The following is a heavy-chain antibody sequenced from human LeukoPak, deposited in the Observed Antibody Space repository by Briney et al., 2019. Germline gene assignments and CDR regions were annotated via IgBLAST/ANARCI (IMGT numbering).Heavy chain of an antibody. D-gene: IGHD3-22*01. J-gene: IGHJ4*02. CDR3: TTDYYDSSGYGDY. Sequence: GGSLRLSCAASGLTFSNAWMSWVRQAPGKGLEWVGRIKSKTDGGTTDYAAPVKGRFTISRDDSKNTLYLQMNSLKTEDTAVYYCTTDYYDSSGYGDYWGQGTLVTVSS. V-gene: IGHV3-15*01. CDR1: GLTFSNAW. CDR2: IKSKTDGGTT.